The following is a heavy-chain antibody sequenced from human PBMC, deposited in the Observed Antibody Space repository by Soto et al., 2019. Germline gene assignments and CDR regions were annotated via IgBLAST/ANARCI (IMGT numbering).Heavy chain of an antibody. Sequence: QVQLVQSGAEVKKPGSSVTVSCKTSGDTFTSYAISWVRQAPGQDLEWMGGIIPFFNTSNYARKFQGRVTINADESTSTADRELSSLRSEDTAMYYCSRASASGGNPLAFDHWGQGTLVTVSS. V-gene: IGHV1-69*01. CDR2: IIPFFNTS. J-gene: IGHJ1*01. CDR1: GDTFTSYA. CDR3: SRASASGGNPLAFDH. D-gene: IGHD2-8*02.